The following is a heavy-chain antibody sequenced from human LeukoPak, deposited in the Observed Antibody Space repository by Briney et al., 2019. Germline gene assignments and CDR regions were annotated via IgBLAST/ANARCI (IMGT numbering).Heavy chain of an antibody. Sequence: GGSLRLSCAASGFTFSSYAMSWVRQAPGKGLEWVSAISGSGGSTYYPGSVKGRFTISRENAKNSLYLQMNSLRAEDTAVYYCARVVKDAFDIWGQGTMVTVSS. CDR2: ISGSGGST. CDR3: ARVVKDAFDI. V-gene: IGHV3-23*01. D-gene: IGHD3-22*01. CDR1: GFTFSSYA. J-gene: IGHJ3*02.